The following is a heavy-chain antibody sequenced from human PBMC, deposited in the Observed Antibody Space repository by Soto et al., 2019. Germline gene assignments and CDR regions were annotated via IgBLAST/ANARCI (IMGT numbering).Heavy chain of an antibody. J-gene: IGHJ6*02. D-gene: IGHD3-3*01. CDR2: IKSKTDGGTT. V-gene: IGHV3-15*07. Sequence: PGGSLRLSCAASGFTFSNAWMNWVRQAPGKGLEWVGRIKSKTDGGTTDYAAPVKGRFTISRDDSKNTLYLQMNSLKTEDTAVYYCTTGYYDFWSGYYRTQYYSYGMDVCGQGTTVTVS. CDR3: TTGYYDFWSGYYRTQYYSYGMDV. CDR1: GFTFSNAW.